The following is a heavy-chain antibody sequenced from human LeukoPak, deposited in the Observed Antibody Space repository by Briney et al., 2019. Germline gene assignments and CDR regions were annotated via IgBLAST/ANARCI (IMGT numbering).Heavy chain of an antibody. CDR3: AGYNYGNWFDS. V-gene: IGHV4-59*08. D-gene: IGHD5-18*01. CDR1: GGSISRSY. Sequence: PSETLSLTCTVSGGSISRSYWGWARQTPGKGLEWIGYIYHYNGNTNYHPSLRSRVTISIDTSKKQFSLKLSSVTAADTAVYYCAGYNYGNWFDSWGQGTLVTVSS. J-gene: IGHJ5*01. CDR2: IYHYNGNT.